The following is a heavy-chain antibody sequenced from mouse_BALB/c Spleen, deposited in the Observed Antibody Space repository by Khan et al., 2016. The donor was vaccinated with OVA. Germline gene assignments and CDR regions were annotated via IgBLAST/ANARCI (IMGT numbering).Heavy chain of an antibody. CDR1: GSSITSGYG. D-gene: IGHD3-3*01. J-gene: IGHJ2*01. Sequence: VQLKESGPGLVKPSQSLSLTCTVTGSSITSGYGWNWIRQFPGNKLEWMGYISYSGSTNYNPSLTSRISITRDTSKNQFFLQLNSVTTEDTATYDCARTARIKYWGQGTTLTVSS. V-gene: IGHV3-2*02. CDR3: ARTARIKY. CDR2: ISYSGST.